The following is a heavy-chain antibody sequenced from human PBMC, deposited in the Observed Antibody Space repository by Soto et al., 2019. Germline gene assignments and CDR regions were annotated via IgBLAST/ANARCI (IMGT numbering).Heavy chain of an antibody. J-gene: IGHJ3*02. Sequence: TCAISGDSVSSNSAAWNWIRQSPSRGLEWLGRTYYRSKWYNDYAVSVKSRITINPDTSKNQFSLQLNSVTPEDSAVYYCARDGKYSYGRGGAFDIWGRGTMVTVSS. CDR3: ARDGKYSYGRGGAFDI. V-gene: IGHV6-1*01. CDR2: TYYRSKWYN. D-gene: IGHD5-18*01. CDR1: GDSVSSNSAA.